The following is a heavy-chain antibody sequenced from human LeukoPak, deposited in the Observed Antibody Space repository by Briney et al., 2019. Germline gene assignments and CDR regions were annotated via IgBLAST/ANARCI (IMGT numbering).Heavy chain of an antibody. CDR3: GSDTVLGY. J-gene: IGHJ4*02. D-gene: IGHD5-18*01. Sequence: PGGSLRLSCAVSGFTFGSYWMHWVRPAPEKGLVWVSRINGDGSSTFYAGSMKGRFTISRDNAKNTVYLQMNSLRVEDTAVYYWGSDTVLGYWGQGTLVTASS. CDR1: GFTFGSYW. CDR2: INGDGSST. V-gene: IGHV3-74*01.